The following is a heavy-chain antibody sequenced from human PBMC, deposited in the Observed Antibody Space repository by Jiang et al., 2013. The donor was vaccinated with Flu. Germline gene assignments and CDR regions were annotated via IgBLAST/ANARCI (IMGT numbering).Heavy chain of an antibody. CDR3: AREEYYYDSSGYGY. Sequence: GWISAYNGNTNYAQKLQGRVTMTTDTSTSTAYMELRSLRSDDTAVYYCAREEYYYDSSGYGYWGQGTLVTVSS. V-gene: IGHV1-18*01. D-gene: IGHD3-22*01. J-gene: IGHJ4*02. CDR2: ISAYNGNT.